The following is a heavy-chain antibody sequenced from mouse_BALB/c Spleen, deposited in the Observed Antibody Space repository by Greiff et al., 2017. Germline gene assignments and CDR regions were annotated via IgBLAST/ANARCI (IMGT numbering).Heavy chain of an antibody. D-gene: IGHD4-1*01. CDR1: GFTFSSYT. Sequence: EVMLVESGGGLVKPGGSLKLSCAASGFTFSSYTMSWVRQTPEKRLEWVATISSGGGNTYYPDSVKGRFTISRDNAKNNLYLQMSSLRSEDTALYYCARLGLDYWGQGTTLTVSS. J-gene: IGHJ2*01. CDR2: ISSGGGNT. V-gene: IGHV5-9*03. CDR3: ARLGLDY.